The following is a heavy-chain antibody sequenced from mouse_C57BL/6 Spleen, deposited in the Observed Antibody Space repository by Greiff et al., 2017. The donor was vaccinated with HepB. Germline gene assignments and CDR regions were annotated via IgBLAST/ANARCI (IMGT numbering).Heavy chain of an antibody. CDR1: GYTFTSYW. Sequence: VQLQQSGAELVKPGASVKLSCKASGYTFTSYWMQWVKQRPGQGLEWIGEIDPSDSYTNYNQKFKGKATLTVDTSSSTAYMQLSSLTSEDSAVYYCARGRSNPAWFAYWGQGTLVTVSA. V-gene: IGHV1-50*01. J-gene: IGHJ3*01. CDR3: ARGRSNPAWFAY. CDR2: IDPSDSYT. D-gene: IGHD2-5*01.